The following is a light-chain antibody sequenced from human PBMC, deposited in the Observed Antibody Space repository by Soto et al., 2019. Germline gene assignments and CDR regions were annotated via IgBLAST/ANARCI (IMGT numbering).Light chain of an antibody. J-gene: IGKJ1*01. CDR1: QSVSKWY. Sequence: DIVLTQSPGTLSLSPGERATLSCRASQSVSKWYVAWYQVKPGQGPRLLIYGASSRATGIPARFSGSGSATEFTLTISSLQSEDFAVYFCQQYNRWPLTFGQGTKVDIK. V-gene: IGKV3-15*01. CDR3: QQYNRWPLT. CDR2: GAS.